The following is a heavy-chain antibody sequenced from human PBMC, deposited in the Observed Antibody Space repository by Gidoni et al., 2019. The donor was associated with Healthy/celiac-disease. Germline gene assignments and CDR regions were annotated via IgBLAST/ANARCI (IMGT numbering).Heavy chain of an antibody. Sequence: QVQLQESGPGLVKPSETLSPTCTVSGGSISSYFWRWIRQPPGKGLKWIGYIYYSGSTNYNPSLKSRVTISVDTSKSQFSLKLGSVTAADTAVYYCARDLPGYYFDYWGQGTLVTVSS. V-gene: IGHV4-59*01. D-gene: IGHD2-2*01. CDR2: IYYSGST. CDR1: GGSISSYF. CDR3: ARDLPGYYFDY. J-gene: IGHJ4*02.